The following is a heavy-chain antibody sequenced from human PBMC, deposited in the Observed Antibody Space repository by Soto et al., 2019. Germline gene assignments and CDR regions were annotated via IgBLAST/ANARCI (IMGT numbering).Heavy chain of an antibody. CDR1: GGTFSSYA. J-gene: IGHJ6*02. D-gene: IGHD6-13*01. V-gene: IGHV1-69*01. CDR2: IIPIFGTA. Sequence: QVQLVQSGAEVKKPGSSVKVSCKASGGTFSSYAISWVRQAPGQGLEWMGGIIPIFGTANYAKKFHGRVTITADESTSTAYMELSSLRSEDTAVYYWARGRRVAAAGTLEYYSYGMDVWGQGTTVTVS. CDR3: ARGRRVAAAGTLEYYSYGMDV.